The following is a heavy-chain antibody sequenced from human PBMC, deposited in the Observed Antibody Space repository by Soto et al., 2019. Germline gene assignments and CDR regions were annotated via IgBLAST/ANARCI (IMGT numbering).Heavy chain of an antibody. Sequence: PSETLSLTCNVSGGSMTTGSYFWSWIRQPPGKGLGWIGYVFRSGSVNYSPSFKSRVTISIDTSKNQFSLMLKSVTAADTAVYFCARARNRYFDYWGQGALVTVSS. D-gene: IGHD1-1*01. CDR1: GGSMTTGSYF. J-gene: IGHJ4*02. CDR3: ARARNRYFDY. CDR2: VFRSGSV. V-gene: IGHV4-61*01.